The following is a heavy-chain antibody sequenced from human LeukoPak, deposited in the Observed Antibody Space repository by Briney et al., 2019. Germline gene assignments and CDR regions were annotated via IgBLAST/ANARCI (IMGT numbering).Heavy chain of an antibody. CDR3: ARGRYYGSGSYYPSRSHYYYGMDV. Sequence: SETLSLTCTVSGGSISSYYWSWIRQPPGKGLEWIGYIYYSGSTNYNPSLKSRVTISVDTSKNQFSLKLSSVTAADTAVYYCARGRYYGSGSYYPSRSHYYYGMDVWGQGTTVTVSS. V-gene: IGHV4-59*01. D-gene: IGHD3-10*01. CDR1: GGSISSYY. CDR2: IYYSGST. J-gene: IGHJ6*02.